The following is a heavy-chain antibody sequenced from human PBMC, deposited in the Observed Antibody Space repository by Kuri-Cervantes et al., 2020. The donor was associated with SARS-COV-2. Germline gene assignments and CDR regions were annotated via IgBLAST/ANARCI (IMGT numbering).Heavy chain of an antibody. J-gene: IGHJ3*02. Sequence: ASVKVSCKASGYTFTGYYMHWVRQAPGQGLEWMGSINPNSDGTNYEQKFQGWVTMTRNKSISTVYMGLGRLRSDDTAVYYCARSTPFRRLLVISQGGAFDMWGQGTMVTVSS. CDR3: ARSTPFRRLLVISQGGAFDM. CDR2: INPNSDGT. CDR1: GYTFTGYY. D-gene: IGHD3-22*01. V-gene: IGHV1-2*04.